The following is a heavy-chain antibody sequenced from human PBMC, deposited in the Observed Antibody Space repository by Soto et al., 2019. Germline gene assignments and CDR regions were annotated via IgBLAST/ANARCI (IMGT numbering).Heavy chain of an antibody. CDR3: ARGFRTVRSGYCLCFDY. D-gene: IGHD3-3*01. CDR1: GGSSSGYY. Sequence: SETLSLTCAVYGGSSSGYYWSWIRQPPGKGLEWIGEINHSGSTNYNPSLKSRVTISVDTSKNQFSLKLSSVTAADTAVYYCARGFRTVRSGYCLCFDYWGQGTLVTVSS. V-gene: IGHV4-34*01. J-gene: IGHJ4*02. CDR2: INHSGST.